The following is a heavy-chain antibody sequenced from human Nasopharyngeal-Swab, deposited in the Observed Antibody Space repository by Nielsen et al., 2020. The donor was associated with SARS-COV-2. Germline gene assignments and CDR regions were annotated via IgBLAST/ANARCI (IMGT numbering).Heavy chain of an antibody. Sequence: GGSLRLSCVASGYSFRTYGLSWVRQAPGKGLEWVEAISGSGDISGSGGSTYYADSVKGRFTISRDNSKNTLSLQMNSLRAEDTALYYCAKDLRGPYFFWGQGTLVTVSS. D-gene: IGHD2/OR15-2a*01. V-gene: IGHV3-23*01. CDR1: GYSFRTYG. CDR2: ISGSGDISGSGGST. J-gene: IGHJ4*02. CDR3: AKDLRGPYFF.